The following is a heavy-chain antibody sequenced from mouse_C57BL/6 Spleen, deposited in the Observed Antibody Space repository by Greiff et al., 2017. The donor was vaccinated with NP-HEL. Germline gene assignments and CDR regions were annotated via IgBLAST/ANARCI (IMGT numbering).Heavy chain of an antibody. V-gene: IGHV3-6*01. Sequence: EVHLVESGPGLVKPSQSLSLTCSVTGYSITSGYFWNWIRQFPGNKLEWMGYISYDGSNNYNPSLKNSISNTRDTSKNQFFLKLNSVTTEDTATDDWARDYYGSGYCDDWGQGTTLTVSS. CDR2: ISYDGSN. J-gene: IGHJ2*01. CDR1: GYSITSGYF. CDR3: ARDYYGSGYCDD. D-gene: IGHD1-1*01.